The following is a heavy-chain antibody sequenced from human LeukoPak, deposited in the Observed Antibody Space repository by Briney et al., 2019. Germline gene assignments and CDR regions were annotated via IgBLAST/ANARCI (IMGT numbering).Heavy chain of an antibody. CDR2: ISAYNGNT. Sequence: ASVKVSCKASGYTFTSYGISWVRQAPGQGLEWMGWISAYNGNTNYAQKLQGRVTMTTDTSTSTAYMELRSLRSDDTAVYYCARDPMRHYDFWSGYRRTGFFDYWGREPWSPSPQ. CDR3: ARDPMRHYDFWSGYRRTGFFDY. D-gene: IGHD3-3*01. J-gene: IGHJ4*02. CDR1: GYTFTSYG. V-gene: IGHV1-18*01.